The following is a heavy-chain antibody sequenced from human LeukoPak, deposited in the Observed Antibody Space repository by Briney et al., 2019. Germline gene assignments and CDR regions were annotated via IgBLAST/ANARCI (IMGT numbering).Heavy chain of an antibody. CDR3: ARHDGSSGWSNYFDY. CDR2: IYYSGST. CDR1: GGSISSGGYY. D-gene: IGHD6-19*01. V-gene: IGHV4-31*03. Sequence: SQTLSLTCTVSGGSISSGGYYWSWIRQHPGKGLEWIGYIYYSGSTYYNPSLKSRVTISVDTSKNQFSLKLSSVTAADTAVYYCARHDGSSGWSNYFDYWGQGTLVTVSS. J-gene: IGHJ4*02.